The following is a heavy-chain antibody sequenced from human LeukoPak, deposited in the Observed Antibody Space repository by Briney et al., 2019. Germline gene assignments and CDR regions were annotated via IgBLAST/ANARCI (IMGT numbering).Heavy chain of an antibody. J-gene: IGHJ4*02. Sequence: GGSLRLSCAASGFTFSSYGMHWVRQAPGKGLEWVAVISYDGSNKYYADSVKGRFTISRDNSKNTLYLQMNSLRAEDTAVYYCAKEEEGYWGQGTLVTVSS. CDR3: AKEEEGY. V-gene: IGHV3-30*18. CDR1: GFTFSSYG. CDR2: ISYDGSNK.